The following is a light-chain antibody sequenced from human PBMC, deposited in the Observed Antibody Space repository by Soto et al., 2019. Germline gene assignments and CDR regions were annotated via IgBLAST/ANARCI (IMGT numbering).Light chain of an antibody. V-gene: IGLV2-14*01. CDR2: EVS. J-gene: IGLJ3*02. Sequence: QLVLTQPASVSGSPGQSITISCTGTSSDVGGYNYVSWYQQHPGKAPKLMIYEVSNRPSGVSNRFSGSKSGNTASLTISGLPAEDESEYYCSSYTSSSTWVFGGGTKLTVL. CDR1: SSDVGGYNY. CDR3: SSYTSSSTWV.